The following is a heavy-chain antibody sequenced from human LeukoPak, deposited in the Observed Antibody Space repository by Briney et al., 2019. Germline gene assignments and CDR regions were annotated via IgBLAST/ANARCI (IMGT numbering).Heavy chain of an antibody. CDR2: INNDGSST. D-gene: IGHD7-27*01. V-gene: IGHV3-74*01. CDR1: GFTFSTYW. CDR3: ASGANWGPSLFDY. J-gene: IGHJ4*02. Sequence: PGGSLRLSCAASGFTFSTYWMHWVRQAPGKGLVWVSRINNDGSSTRYADSVKGRFTISRDNAKNTLYRQMNSLRAEDTDVYNCASGANWGPSLFDYWGQGTLVTVSS.